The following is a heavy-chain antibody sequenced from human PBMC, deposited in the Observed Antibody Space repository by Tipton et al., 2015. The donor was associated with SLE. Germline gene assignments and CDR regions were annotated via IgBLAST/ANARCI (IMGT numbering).Heavy chain of an antibody. CDR3: ARRDRYYDFWSIPGYFDY. CDR2: IYYSGST. CDR1: GGSISSYY. D-gene: IGHD3-3*01. Sequence: TLSLTCTVSGGSISSYYWSWIRQPPGKGLEWIGYIYYSGSTYYNPSLKSRVTISVDTSKNQFSLKLSSLTAADTAVYYCARRDRYYDFWSIPGYFDYWGQGTLVTVSS. J-gene: IGHJ4*02. V-gene: IGHV4-59*12.